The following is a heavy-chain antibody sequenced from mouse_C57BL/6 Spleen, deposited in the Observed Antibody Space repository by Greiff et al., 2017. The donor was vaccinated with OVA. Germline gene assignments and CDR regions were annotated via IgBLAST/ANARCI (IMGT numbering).Heavy chain of an antibody. J-gene: IGHJ4*01. D-gene: IGHD1-1*01. V-gene: IGHV3-6*01. CDR1: GYSITSGYY. CDR2: ISYDGSN. Sequence: DVKLQESGPGLVKPSQSLSLTCSVTGYSITSGYYWNWIRQFPGNKLEWMGYISYDGSNNYNPSLKNRNSITRDTSKNQFFLKLNSVTTEDTATYYCARADYFYAMDYWGQGTSVTVSS. CDR3: ARADYFYAMDY.